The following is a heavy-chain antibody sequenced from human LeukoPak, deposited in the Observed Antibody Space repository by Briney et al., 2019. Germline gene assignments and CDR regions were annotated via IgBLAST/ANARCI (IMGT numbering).Heavy chain of an antibody. J-gene: IGHJ4*02. V-gene: IGHV1-8*01. Sequence: ASVKVSSKASGYSYSRHDINWLRQASGQGLEWMGWVNPDSGNTGYAQKFQGRVTMTSNTSITTAYMELSSLRSEDTAVYYCAREIRRYFDYWGQGTLVTVSS. CDR2: VNPDSGNT. CDR1: GYSYSRHD. CDR3: AREIRRYFDY.